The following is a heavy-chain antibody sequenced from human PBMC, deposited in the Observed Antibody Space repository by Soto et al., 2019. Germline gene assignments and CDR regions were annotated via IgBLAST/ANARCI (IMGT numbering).Heavy chain of an antibody. D-gene: IGHD4-17*01. V-gene: IGHV1-69*06. CDR1: GGSFNNYV. CDR2: IIPNYEAA. J-gene: IGHJ3*02. Sequence: VQLVQSGAEVRKPGYSVKVSCEASGGSFNNYVISWLRKAPGQGLEWMGGIIPNYEAANYAQKFRGRLTITADKATNTAYLELNSLRPEDTATYYCARYWNAGTLYGAFDIWGQGSTVIVS. CDR3: ARYWNAGTLYGAFDI.